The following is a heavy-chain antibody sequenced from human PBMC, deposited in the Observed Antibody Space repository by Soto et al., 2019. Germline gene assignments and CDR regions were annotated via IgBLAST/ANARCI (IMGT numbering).Heavy chain of an antibody. J-gene: IGHJ5*02. CDR3: ARERLSSSWYSMGGWFDP. D-gene: IGHD6-13*01. CDR1: VGSISSYY. V-gene: IGHV4-59*01. Sequence: NPSETLSLTCTVSVGSISSYYWIWIRQPPGKGLEWIGYIYYSGSTNYNPSLKSRVTISVDTSKNQFSLKLSSVTAADTAVCYCARERLSSSWYSMGGWFDPWGQGTLVTVSS. CDR2: IYYSGST.